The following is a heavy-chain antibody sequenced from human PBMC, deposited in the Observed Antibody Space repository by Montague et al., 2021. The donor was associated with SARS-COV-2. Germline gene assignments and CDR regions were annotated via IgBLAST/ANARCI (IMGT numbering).Heavy chain of an antibody. J-gene: IGHJ4*02. Sequence: SETRSLTCAVYGGSFGGYYWSWIRRPPGKGLEWIGEINDSGGTKYNPSLRSRFIMSVDRSKNQVSLKVNAVTAADTAVYFCARQYCGDTNCYRREYYFDQWGQGTLVTVSS. V-gene: IGHV4-34*01. CDR1: GGSFGGYY. D-gene: IGHD2-2*02. CDR3: ARQYCGDTNCYRREYYFDQ. CDR2: INDSGGT.